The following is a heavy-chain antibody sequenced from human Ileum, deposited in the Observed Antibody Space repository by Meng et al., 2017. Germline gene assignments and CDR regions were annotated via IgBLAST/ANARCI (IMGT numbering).Heavy chain of an antibody. V-gene: IGHV3-9*01. CDR3: GKDLTPGGLDQ. CDR2: IMWKTGSV. CDR1: GISFDDHA. Sequence: GGSLRLSCVVSGISFDDHAMHWLRQTPEKGLEWVAGIMWKTGSVGYANSVKGRFTISRDFAKNSLFLQMTGLRTEDTALYYCGKDLTPGGLDQWGQGTQVTVSS. J-gene: IGHJ5*02. D-gene: IGHD1-1*01.